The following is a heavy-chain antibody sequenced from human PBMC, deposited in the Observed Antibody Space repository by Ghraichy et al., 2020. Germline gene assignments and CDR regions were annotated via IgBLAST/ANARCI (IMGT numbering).Heavy chain of an antibody. D-gene: IGHD3-3*01. J-gene: IGHJ6*02. CDR3: ASESTIFGVVTSDYYYGMDV. CDR2: IYYSGST. V-gene: IGHV4-59*01. CDR1: GGSISSYY. Sequence: ETLSLPCTVSGGSISSYYWSWIRQPPGKGLEWIGYIYYSGSTNYNPSLKSRVTISVDTSKNQFSLKLSSVTAADTAVYYCASESTIFGVVTSDYYYGMDVWGQGTTGTVSS.